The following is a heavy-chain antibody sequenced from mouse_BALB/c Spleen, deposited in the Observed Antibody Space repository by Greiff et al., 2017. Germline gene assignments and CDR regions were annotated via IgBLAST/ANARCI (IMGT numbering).Heavy chain of an antibody. CDR3: VTGAWFAY. CDR2: IWTGGGT. D-gene: IGHD4-1*01. CDR1: GFSLTSYD. V-gene: IGHV2-9-2*01. Sequence: VMLVESGPGLVAPSQSLSITCTVSGFSLTSYDISWIRQPPGKGLEWLGVIWTGGGTNYNSAFMSRLSISKDNSKSQVFLKMNSLQTDDTAIYYCVTGAWFAYWGQESLVTVSA. J-gene: IGHJ3*01.